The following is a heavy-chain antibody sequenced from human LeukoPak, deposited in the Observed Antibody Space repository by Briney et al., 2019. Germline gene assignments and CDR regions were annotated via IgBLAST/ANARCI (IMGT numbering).Heavy chain of an antibody. V-gene: IGHV3-48*01. CDR3: ARSSGRYNPFDY. Sequence: GGSLRLSCAASGFTFSTYSMNWVRQAPGKGLEWVSYISSSGTTIYYADSVKGRSTISRDSAQNSLYLQMNSLRADDTAVYYCARSSGRYNPFDYWGQGTLVTVSS. D-gene: IGHD1-26*01. CDR1: GFTFSTYS. J-gene: IGHJ4*02. CDR2: ISSSGTTI.